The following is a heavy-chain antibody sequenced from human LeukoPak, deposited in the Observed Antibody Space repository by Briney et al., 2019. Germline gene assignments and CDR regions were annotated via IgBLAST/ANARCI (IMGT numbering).Heavy chain of an antibody. CDR2: INSDGSST. CDR3: AKTTWPAYFDY. CDR1: GFTFSSYW. D-gene: IGHD4-17*01. V-gene: IGHV3-74*01. J-gene: IGHJ4*02. Sequence: GGSLRLSCAASGFTFSSYWMHWVRQAPGKGLVWVSRINSDGSSTSYADSVKGRFTISRDNAKNTLYLQMNSLRAEDMAVYYCAKTTWPAYFDYWGQGTLVTVSS.